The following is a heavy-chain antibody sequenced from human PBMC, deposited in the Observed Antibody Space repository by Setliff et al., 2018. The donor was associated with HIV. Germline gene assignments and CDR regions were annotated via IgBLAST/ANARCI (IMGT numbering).Heavy chain of an antibody. CDR2: MYAAGWS. J-gene: IGHJ4*02. CDR1: GGSVDGYY. CDR3: ARSIYGSGGHPLDI. V-gene: IGHV4-4*07. Sequence: PSETLSLTCTVSGGSVDGYYWSWIRQPAGEGLEWIGRMYAAGWSNYNPSLESRVTMSVDRSKDQFSLRLTSVSAADTAVYYCARSIYGSGGHPLDIWGQGTRVTVSS. D-gene: IGHD3-10*01.